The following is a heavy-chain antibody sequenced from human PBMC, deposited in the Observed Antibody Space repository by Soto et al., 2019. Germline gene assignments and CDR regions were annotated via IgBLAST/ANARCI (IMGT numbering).Heavy chain of an antibody. CDR1: GDSMSSSDYY. V-gene: IGHV4-39*01. Sequence: QLQLHESGPGLVKPSETLSLTCAVSGDSMSSSDYYWGWIRQPPGKGLEWIGSIYYSGSTYYNPSLQSRVAITVDTSKNQFYLKLKSVTAADTAIYYCARRTVNIRTFYSGLKTHCFDYWGQGAPVTVSS. CDR2: IYYSGST. D-gene: IGHD6-19*01. J-gene: IGHJ4*02. CDR3: ARRTVNIRTFYSGLKTHCFDY.